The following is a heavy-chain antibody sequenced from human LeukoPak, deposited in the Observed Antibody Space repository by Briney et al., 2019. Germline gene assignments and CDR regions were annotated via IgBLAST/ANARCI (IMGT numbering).Heavy chain of an antibody. V-gene: IGHV1-2*04. CDR3: ARGDGQIAAAGTGWFDP. CDR1: GYTFTGYY. Sequence: ASVKVSCRASGYTFTGYYMHWVRQAPGEGLEWMGWINPNSGGTNYAQKFQGWVTMTRDTSISTAYMELSRLRSDDTAVYYCARGDGQIAAAGTGWFDPWGQGTLVTVSS. J-gene: IGHJ5*02. CDR2: INPNSGGT. D-gene: IGHD6-13*01.